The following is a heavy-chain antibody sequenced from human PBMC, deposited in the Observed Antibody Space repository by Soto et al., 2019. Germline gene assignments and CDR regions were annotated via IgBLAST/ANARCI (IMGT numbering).Heavy chain of an antibody. CDR1: GFSFSTHS. Sequence: VQLAESGGGLVQPGGSLRLSCAASGFSFSTHSMNWVRQAPGKGLEWIAYIDSTANNIYTADSVRGRFFISRDNAQNSLFLELDSLRAEDTAIYYCARDGSRRTSTGTSFDHWGQGTLVTVSS. D-gene: IGHD1-1*01. CDR2: IDSTANNI. CDR3: ARDGSRRTSTGTSFDH. V-gene: IGHV3-48*01. J-gene: IGHJ4*02.